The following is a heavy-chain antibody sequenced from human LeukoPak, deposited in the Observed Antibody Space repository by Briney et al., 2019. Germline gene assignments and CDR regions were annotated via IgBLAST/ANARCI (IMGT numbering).Heavy chain of an antibody. V-gene: IGHV3-48*04. D-gene: IGHD6-13*01. CDR1: GFTFSSYS. CDR3: AREPQRRIALNWFDP. CDR2: ISSSSSTI. Sequence: GGSLRLSCAASGFTFSSYSMNWVRQAPGKGLEWVSYISSSSSTIYYADSVKGRFTISRDNAKNSLYLQMNSLTAEDTDVYSCAREPQRRIALNWFDPWGQGTLVTVSS. J-gene: IGHJ5*02.